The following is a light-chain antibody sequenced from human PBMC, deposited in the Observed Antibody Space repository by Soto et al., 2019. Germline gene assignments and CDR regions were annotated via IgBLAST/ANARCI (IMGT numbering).Light chain of an antibody. J-gene: IGKJ5*01. V-gene: IGKV3-20*01. CDR3: QQYAVSPIT. Sequence: EIVLTQSPVTLSLSPGEWSTLGGGASQTVSKNYLAWYHQKPGQAPRLLIYAASTRATGIPDRFSGSGSGTDFTLTISRLEPEDFAVFYCQQYAVSPITFGQGTRLEI. CDR2: AAS. CDR1: QTVSKNY.